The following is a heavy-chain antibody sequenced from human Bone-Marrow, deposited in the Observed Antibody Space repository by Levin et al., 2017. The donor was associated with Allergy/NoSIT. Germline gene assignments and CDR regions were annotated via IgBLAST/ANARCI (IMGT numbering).Heavy chain of an antibody. Sequence: KPGGSLRLSCAASGFTFSSYSMNWVRQAPGKGLEWVSSISSSSSYIYYADSVKGRFTISRDNAKNSLYLQMNSLRAEDTAVYYCARDRVAARSFDYWGQGTLVTVSS. CDR1: GFTFSSYS. J-gene: IGHJ4*02. D-gene: IGHD6-6*01. V-gene: IGHV3-21*01. CDR3: ARDRVAARSFDY. CDR2: ISSSSSYI.